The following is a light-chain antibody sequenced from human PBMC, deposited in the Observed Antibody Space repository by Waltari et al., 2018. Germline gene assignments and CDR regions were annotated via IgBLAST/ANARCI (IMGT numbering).Light chain of an antibody. CDR3: CSYAGGSAPYV. CDR2: EGS. Sequence: QSALTQPASVSGSPGQSITISCTGTSRAVGSYNLVSWFQQHPGKAPKLMIYEGSKRPSGVSNRFSGSKSGNTASLTISGLQAEDEADYYCCSYAGGSAPYVFGTGTKVTVL. CDR1: SRAVGSYNL. J-gene: IGLJ1*01. V-gene: IGLV2-23*01.